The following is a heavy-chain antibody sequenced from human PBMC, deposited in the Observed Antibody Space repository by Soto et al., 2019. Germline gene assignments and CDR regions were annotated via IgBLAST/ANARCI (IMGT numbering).Heavy chain of an antibody. Sequence: QITLKESGPTLVKPTQTLTLTCTFSGFSLSTSGVGVGWIRQPPGKALEWLALIYWDDDKRYSPSLKSRLTITKDTSKNQVVLTRTNIDPVDTATYYCAHIPPQKLRNVPADTGHWFDPWGQGTLVTVSS. J-gene: IGHJ5*02. CDR3: AHIPPQKLRNVPADTGHWFDP. V-gene: IGHV2-5*02. CDR1: GFSLSTSGVG. CDR2: IYWDDDK. D-gene: IGHD2-2*01.